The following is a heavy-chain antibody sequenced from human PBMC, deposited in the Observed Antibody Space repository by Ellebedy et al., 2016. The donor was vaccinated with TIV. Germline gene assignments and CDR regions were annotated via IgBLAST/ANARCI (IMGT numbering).Heavy chain of an antibody. CDR1: GYSFTSYW. Sequence: GESLKISCKGSGYSFTSYWIGWVRQMPGKGLEWMGIIYPGDSDTRYSPSFQGQVTISADKSISTAYLQWSSLKASDTAMYYCARRDYYGSGSYYILDCWGQGTLVTVSS. D-gene: IGHD3-10*01. J-gene: IGHJ4*02. V-gene: IGHV5-51*01. CDR2: IYPGDSDT. CDR3: ARRDYYGSGSYYILDC.